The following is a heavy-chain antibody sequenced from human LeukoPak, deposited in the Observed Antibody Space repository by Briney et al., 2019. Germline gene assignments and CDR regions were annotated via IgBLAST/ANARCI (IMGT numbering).Heavy chain of an antibody. CDR1: GGSISSYY. CDR3: ARAMVDYDGSGQYYFDY. CDR2: IYYSGST. J-gene: IGHJ4*02. Sequence: SETLSLTCTVSGGSISSYYWSWIRQPPGKGLEWIGYIYYSGSTNYNPSLKSRVTISVDTSKNQFSLKLSSVTAADTAVYYCARAMVDYDGSGQYYFDYWGQGTLVTVSS. D-gene: IGHD3-22*01. V-gene: IGHV4-59*01.